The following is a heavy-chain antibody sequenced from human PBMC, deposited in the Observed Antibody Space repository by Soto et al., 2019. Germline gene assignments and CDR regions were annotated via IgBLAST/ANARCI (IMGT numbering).Heavy chain of an antibody. V-gene: IGHV3-21*01. CDR2: ISSSAVYI. Sequence: PWWSLRLSCAASGFNFITYSLSWFRQAPWKRLEWVASISSSAVYIDYADSVKGRFTISRDNANNSLYLQMNSLRAEDTATYYCVRDGLDYYDTERLYFDNWGQGTLVTVSS. CDR1: GFNFITYS. CDR3: VRDGLDYYDTERLYFDN. J-gene: IGHJ4*02. D-gene: IGHD3-22*01.